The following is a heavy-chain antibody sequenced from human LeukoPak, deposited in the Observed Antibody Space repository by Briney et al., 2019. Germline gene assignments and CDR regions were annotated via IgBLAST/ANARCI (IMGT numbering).Heavy chain of an antibody. CDR2: ISSSGSTI. Sequence: SGGSLRLSCAASGFTFSDYYMSWIRQAPGKGLEWVSYISSSGSTIYYADSVKGRFTISRDNAKNSLYLQMNSLRAEDTAVYYCAREPPAGDVIQAPFYYYYMDVWGKGTTVTVSS. CDR1: GFTFSDYY. J-gene: IGHJ6*03. D-gene: IGHD4-17*01. CDR3: AREPPAGDVIQAPFYYYYMDV. V-gene: IGHV3-11*04.